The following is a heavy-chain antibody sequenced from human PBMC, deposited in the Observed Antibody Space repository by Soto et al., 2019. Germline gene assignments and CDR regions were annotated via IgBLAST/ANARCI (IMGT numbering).Heavy chain of an antibody. D-gene: IGHD3-10*01. CDR1: GGSISSGGYY. CDR2: IYYRGST. V-gene: IGHV4-31*03. J-gene: IGHJ4*02. Sequence: QVQLQESGPGLVKPSQTLSLTCTVSGGSISSGGYYWSWIRQHPGKGLEWIGYIYYRGSTYYNPSLKSRVTISVGTSKNPCSLKLSSVTAADTAVYYCARGVTMVRGVIHTPYFDYWGQGTLVTVSS. CDR3: ARGVTMVRGVIHTPYFDY.